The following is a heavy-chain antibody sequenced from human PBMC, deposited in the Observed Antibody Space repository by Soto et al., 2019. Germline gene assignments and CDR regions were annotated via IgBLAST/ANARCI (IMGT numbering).Heavy chain of an antibody. J-gene: IGHJ5*02. CDR3: ARDRFLPPSGRLWFGELLPSEYNWFDP. Sequence: ASVKVSCKASGGTFSSYAISWVRQAPGQGLEWMGGIIPIFGTANYAQKFQGRVTITADESTSTAYMELSSLRSEDTAVYYCARDRFLPPSGRLWFGELLPSEYNWFDPWGQGTLVTVSS. CDR2: IIPIFGTA. CDR1: GGTFSSYA. D-gene: IGHD3-10*01. V-gene: IGHV1-69*13.